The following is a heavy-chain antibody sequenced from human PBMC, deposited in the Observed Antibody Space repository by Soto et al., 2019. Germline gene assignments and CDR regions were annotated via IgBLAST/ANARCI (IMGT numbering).Heavy chain of an antibody. V-gene: IGHV1-3*01. CDR2: VNAGNGDT. J-gene: IGHJ3*02. CDR3: ARASSHHDGFDM. Sequence: QVQLVQSGAEVKKPGASVQVSCKASGYTFSTYTMHWVRQAPGQRFAWMGGVNAGNGDTRYSQKFQGKVTITRDTFATTGYMELSSLTSEDTAVYYWARASSHHDGFDMWGQGTKVTVSS. CDR1: GYTFSTYT.